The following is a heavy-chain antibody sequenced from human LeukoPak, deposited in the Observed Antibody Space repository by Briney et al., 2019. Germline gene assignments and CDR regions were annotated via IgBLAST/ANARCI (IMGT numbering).Heavy chain of an antibody. D-gene: IGHD3-10*01. Sequence: GGSLRLSCAASGFTFDTYAIHWVRQAPGKGLEWVSGITGSGATTYYADSVKGRFTISRDNSKNTLYLQMNSLRAEDTAIYYCAKVTYGSGTYGAFDSWGQGTLVTVSS. V-gene: IGHV3-23*01. J-gene: IGHJ4*02. CDR2: ITGSGATT. CDR3: AKVTYGSGTYGAFDS. CDR1: GFTFDTYA.